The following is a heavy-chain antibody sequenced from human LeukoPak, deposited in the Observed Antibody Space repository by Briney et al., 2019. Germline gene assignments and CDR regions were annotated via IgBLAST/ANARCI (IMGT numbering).Heavy chain of an antibody. Sequence: GDSLRLSCAASGFTFSSYWMHWVRQVPGKGLVWVSRITSDGSSTRYADSVKGRFTISRDNAKNTLYLQMNSLRAEDTAVYYRARDQLTIPTATYAMDVWGQGTTVTVSS. J-gene: IGHJ6*02. CDR2: ITSDGSST. D-gene: IGHD2-2*01. V-gene: IGHV3-74*01. CDR1: GFTFSSYW. CDR3: ARDQLTIPTATYAMDV.